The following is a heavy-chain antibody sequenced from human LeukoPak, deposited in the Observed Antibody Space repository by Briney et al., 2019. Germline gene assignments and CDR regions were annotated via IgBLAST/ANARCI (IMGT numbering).Heavy chain of an antibody. V-gene: IGHV4-4*07. D-gene: IGHD3-10*01. CDR3: ARDFPGRGVLFDS. J-gene: IGHJ4*02. CDR1: GDSIISYY. CDR2: IYSSGST. Sequence: PSETLSLTCTVSGDSIISYYWSWIRQPAGKGLEWIGRIYSSGSTNYNPSLKSRVTMSVDTSKNQFSLKLTSVTAADTAVYFCARDFPGRGVLFDSWSQGTLVTVSS.